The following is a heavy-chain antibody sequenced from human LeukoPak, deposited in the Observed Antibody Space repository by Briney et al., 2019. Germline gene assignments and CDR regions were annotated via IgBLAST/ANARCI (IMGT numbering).Heavy chain of an antibody. CDR3: ARGDSSGLYYYYYMDV. CDR1: GDTFRSYA. CDR2: IIPMFDTA. Sequence: SVKVSCKTSGDTFRSYAFSWVRQAPGQGLEWLGAIIPMFDTANYAQKFQGRVTITADESTSTAYMELSSLRSEDTAVYYCARGDSSGLYYYYYMDVWGKGTTVTVSS. V-gene: IGHV1-69*13. J-gene: IGHJ6*03. D-gene: IGHD3-22*01.